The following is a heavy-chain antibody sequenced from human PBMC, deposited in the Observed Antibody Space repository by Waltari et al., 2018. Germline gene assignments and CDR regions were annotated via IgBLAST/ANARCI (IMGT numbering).Heavy chain of an antibody. V-gene: IGHV5-51*01. CDR2: IDPGYSDT. CDR3: ARRNAHFHFGMDV. D-gene: IGHD4-4*01. J-gene: IGHJ6*02. Sequence: EVQLVQSGTEVKKPGESLKISCKASGFRYDTYWIAWVGQMPGKGLEWMGIIDPGYSDTRYSPSFQGQVTFSVDRSISTAYLQWTSLKASDTGIYYCARRNAHFHFGMDVWGQGTTVTVSS. CDR1: GFRYDTYW.